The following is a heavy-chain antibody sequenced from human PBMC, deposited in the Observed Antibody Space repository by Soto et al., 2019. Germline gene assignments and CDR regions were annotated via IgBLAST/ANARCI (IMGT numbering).Heavy chain of an antibody. CDR1: GFTFGNYW. J-gene: IGHJ5*02. CDR2: INPDGSRT. CDR3: VRVKLGSYDWFDP. D-gene: IGHD3-16*01. Sequence: EVQLVESGGGLVQPGGALRLSCAASGFTFGNYWMHWVRQAPGKGLMWVSRINPDGSRTTYADSVKGRFAISRDNAKNTVFLQMNSLRAEDTAVYYCVRVKLGSYDWFDPWGQGTLVTVSS. V-gene: IGHV3-74*01.